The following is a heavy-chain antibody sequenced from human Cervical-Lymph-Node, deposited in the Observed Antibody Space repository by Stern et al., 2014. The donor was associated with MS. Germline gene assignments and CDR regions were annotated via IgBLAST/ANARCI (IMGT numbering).Heavy chain of an antibody. V-gene: IGHV4-39*01. CDR3: ARHQVAWAARLGHFDY. Sequence: VQLVESGPGLVKPSETLSLTCTVSGGSISSSSYYWGWIRQPPGKGLEWIGSIYYSGSTYYNPSLKSRVTISVDTSKNQFSLKRSSVTAADTAVYYCARHQVAWAARLGHFDYWGQGTLVTVSS. CDR2: IYYSGST. D-gene: IGHD6-6*01. CDR1: GGSISSSSYY. J-gene: IGHJ4*02.